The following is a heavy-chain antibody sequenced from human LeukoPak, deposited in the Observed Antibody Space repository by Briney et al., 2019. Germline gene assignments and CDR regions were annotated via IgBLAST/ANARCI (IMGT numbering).Heavy chain of an antibody. CDR3: KGIKTGEHKYVGAF. CDR2: IDTVGNA. D-gene: IGHD3-16*01. J-gene: IGHJ6*03. CDR1: GFTFSTYD. V-gene: IGHV3-13*01. Sequence: GGSLRLSCAASGFTFSTYDMHWVRQATGKGLEWVSAIDTVGNAYYAGSVKGRFTISRENAWNSLYLQMDSLRDGDTAVYYCKGIKTGEHKYVGAFWGKGTRVTAPS.